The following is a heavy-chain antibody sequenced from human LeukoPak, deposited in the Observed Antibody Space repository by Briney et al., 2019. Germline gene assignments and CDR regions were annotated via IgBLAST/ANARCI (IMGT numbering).Heavy chain of an antibody. CDR3: ARDDDYGSGSYYHYYYGMDV. CDR1: GYTFTSYG. Sequence: ASVKVSCKASGYTFTSYGISWVRQAPGQGLEWMGWISAYNGNTNYAQKLQGRVTMTTDTSTSTAYTELRSLRSDDTAVYYCARDDDYGSGSYYHYYYGMDVWGKGTTVTVSS. D-gene: IGHD3-10*01. CDR2: ISAYNGNT. V-gene: IGHV1-18*04. J-gene: IGHJ6*04.